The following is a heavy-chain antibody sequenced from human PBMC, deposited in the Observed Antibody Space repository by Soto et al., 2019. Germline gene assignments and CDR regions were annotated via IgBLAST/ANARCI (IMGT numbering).Heavy chain of an antibody. J-gene: IGHJ6*02. CDR3: ARGSSSSSPGYYYYGMDV. CDR1: GFTFSSYS. V-gene: IGHV3-21*01. D-gene: IGHD6-6*01. Sequence: KPGGSLRLSCAASGFTFSSYSMNWVRQAPGKGLEWVSSISSSSSYIYYADSVKGRFTISRDNAKNSLYLQMNSLRAEDTAVYYCARGSSSSSPGYYYYGMDVWGQGTTVTVSS. CDR2: ISSSSSYI.